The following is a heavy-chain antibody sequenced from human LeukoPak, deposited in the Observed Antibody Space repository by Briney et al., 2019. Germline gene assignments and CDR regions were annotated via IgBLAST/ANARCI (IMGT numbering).Heavy chain of an antibody. D-gene: IGHD6-19*01. J-gene: IGHJ6*03. Sequence: GGSLRLSCAASGFTVSSNYMSWVRQAPGKGLGWVSVIYSGGSTYYADSVKGRFTLSRDNSKNTLYLQMNSLRAEDTAVYYCARVPVAGTFPIGYMDVWGKGTAVTVSS. CDR1: GFTVSSNY. V-gene: IGHV3-53*01. CDR2: IYSGGST. CDR3: ARVPVAGTFPIGYMDV.